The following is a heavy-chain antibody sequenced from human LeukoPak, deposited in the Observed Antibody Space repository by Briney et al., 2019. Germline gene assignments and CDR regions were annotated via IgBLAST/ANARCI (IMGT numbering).Heavy chain of an antibody. CDR2: IYTSGNT. D-gene: IGHD2-21*02. Sequence: KPSETLSLTCTVSGGSISTYSWTWIRQPPGKGLEWIGRIYTSGNTKYNPSLKSRVTMSVDTSKNQFSLKVSSVTAADTAVYYCARGGGDDFDYWGQGTLVTVSS. CDR1: GGSISTYS. J-gene: IGHJ4*02. CDR3: ARGGGDDFDY. V-gene: IGHV4-4*07.